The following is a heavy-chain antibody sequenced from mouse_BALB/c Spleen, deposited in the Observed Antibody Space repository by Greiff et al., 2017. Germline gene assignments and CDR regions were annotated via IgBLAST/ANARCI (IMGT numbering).Heavy chain of an antibody. J-gene: IGHJ2*01. D-gene: IGHD2-3*01. CDR1: GFTFSDYG. Sequence: DVMLVESGGGLVQPGGSRKLSCAASGFTFSDYGMAWVRQAPGKGPEWVAFISNFAYSIYYADTVTGRFIISRENAKNTLYLEMSSLRSEDTAMYYCARDDGYWGQGTTLTVSA. V-gene: IGHV5-15*02. CDR3: ARDDGY. CDR2: ISNFAYSI.